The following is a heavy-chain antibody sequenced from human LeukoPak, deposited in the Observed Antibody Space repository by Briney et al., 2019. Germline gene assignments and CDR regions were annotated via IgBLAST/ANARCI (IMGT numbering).Heavy chain of an antibody. CDR2: ISGSGGST. D-gene: IGHD3-16*01. CDR1: GFTFSSYA. CDR3: AKQQGVDYYYGMDV. Sequence: GGSLRLSCAASGFTFSSYAMSWVRQAPGERLEWVSAISGSGGSTYYADSVKGRFTISRDNSKNTLYLQMNSLRAEDTAVYDCAKQQGVDYYYGMDVWGQGTTVTVSS. V-gene: IGHV3-23*01. J-gene: IGHJ6*02.